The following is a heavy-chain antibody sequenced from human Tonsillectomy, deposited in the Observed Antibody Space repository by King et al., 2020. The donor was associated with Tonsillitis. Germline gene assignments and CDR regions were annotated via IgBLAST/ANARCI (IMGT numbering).Heavy chain of an antibody. D-gene: IGHD2-15*01. J-gene: IGHJ6*03. V-gene: IGHV3-48*01. CDR2: ISRSSSTI. Sequence: VQLVESGGGLVQPGGSLRLSCAASGFTFSSYSMNWVRQAPGKGLEWVAYISRSSSTIYYADSMKGRFTISRDSATNSLFLQMNSLRAEDTAVYYCARERIYYSYMDGWGKGTTVTVSS. CDR1: GFTFSSYS. CDR3: ARERIYYSYMDG.